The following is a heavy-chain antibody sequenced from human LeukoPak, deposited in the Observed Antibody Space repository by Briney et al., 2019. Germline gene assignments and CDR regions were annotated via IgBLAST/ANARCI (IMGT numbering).Heavy chain of an antibody. D-gene: IGHD3-3*01. CDR2: MNPNSGNT. J-gene: IGHJ5*02. V-gene: IGHV1-8*01. CDR1: GYTFTSYD. CDR3: ARGLEWLTRRHTWFDP. Sequence: ASVKVSCKASGYTFTSYDINWVRQATGQGFEWMGWMNPNSGNTGYAQKFQGRVTMTRNTSISTAYMELSSLRSEDTAVYYCARGLEWLTRRHTWFDPWGQGTLVTVSS.